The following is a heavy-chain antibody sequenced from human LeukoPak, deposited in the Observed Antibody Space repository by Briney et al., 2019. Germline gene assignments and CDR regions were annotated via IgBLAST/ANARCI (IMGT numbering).Heavy chain of an antibody. CDR3: ARVESHGGTVTVDY. D-gene: IGHD4-17*01. Sequence: GGSLRLSCAASGFTFNSNSMSWVRQTPGKGLEWFSYISGSSNTVYYADSVKGRFTISRDNAKNSLFLQMDSLRADDTAVYYCARVESHGGTVTVDYWGQGTLVTVSS. J-gene: IGHJ4*02. V-gene: IGHV3-48*04. CDR1: GFTFNSNS. CDR2: ISGSSNTV.